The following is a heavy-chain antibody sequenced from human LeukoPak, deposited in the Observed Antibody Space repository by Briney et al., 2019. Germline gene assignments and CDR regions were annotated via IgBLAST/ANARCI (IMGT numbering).Heavy chain of an antibody. CDR2: ISYDGSNK. Sequence: GRSLRLSCAASGFTFSSYGMHWVRQAPGKGLEWVAVISYDGSNKYYADSVKGRFTISRDNSKNTLYLQMNSLRAEDTAVYYCAKDRGVVVVAATLDYWGQGTLVTVSS. D-gene: IGHD2-15*01. CDR3: AKDRGVVVVAATLDY. V-gene: IGHV3-30*18. CDR1: GFTFSSYG. J-gene: IGHJ4*02.